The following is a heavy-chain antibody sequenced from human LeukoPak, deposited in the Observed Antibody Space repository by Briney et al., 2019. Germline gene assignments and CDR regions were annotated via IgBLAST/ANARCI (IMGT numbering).Heavy chain of an antibody. V-gene: IGHV3-23*01. J-gene: IGHJ4*02. D-gene: IGHD2-2*01. Sequence: PGGSLRLSCAVSGLTFNNYAMSWVRQVPGKGLEWVSGISGRGASKYYADSVKGRFTISRDNSKNTLYLQMNSLRAEDTAVYYCAKGVVVAPDVTPFDYWGQGTLVTVSS. CDR3: AKGVVVAPDVTPFDY. CDR1: GLTFNNYA. CDR2: ISGRGASK.